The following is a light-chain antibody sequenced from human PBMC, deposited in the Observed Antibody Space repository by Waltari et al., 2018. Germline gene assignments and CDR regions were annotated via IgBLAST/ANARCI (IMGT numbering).Light chain of an antibody. CDR2: GNI. CDR3: QSYDSRLSGYV. J-gene: IGLJ1*01. V-gene: IGLV1-40*01. Sequence: QSVLTQPPSVSGAPVHRVTISCTWSWSNLGAGFDVPWYQQIPLGSPKLLIYGNIKRASGVPDLISGSKSGTSASLAMTGVQADDEAYYYCQSYDSRLSGYVFGTATTVTVL. CDR1: WSNLGAGFD.